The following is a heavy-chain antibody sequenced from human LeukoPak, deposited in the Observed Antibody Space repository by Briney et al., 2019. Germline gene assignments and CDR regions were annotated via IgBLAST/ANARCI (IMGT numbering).Heavy chain of an antibody. D-gene: IGHD7-27*01. J-gene: IGHJ4*02. Sequence: GGSLRLSCTTSGFTFNNYPMHWVRKAPGKGLERVATISHDGSDENYEDYVKGRFIISRDNSMKSLFLQMNSLIIDDTAVYYCAREGLGFDYWGQGTLVTVSS. CDR3: AREGLGFDY. CDR2: ISHDGSDE. V-gene: IGHV3-30*04. CDR1: GFTFNNYP.